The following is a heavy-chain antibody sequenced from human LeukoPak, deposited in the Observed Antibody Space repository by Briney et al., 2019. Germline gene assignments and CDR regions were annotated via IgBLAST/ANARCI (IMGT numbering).Heavy chain of an antibody. CDR3: ASGLEWLTYAFDI. D-gene: IGHD3-3*01. V-gene: IGHV4-59*01. Sequence: SETLSLTCTVSGGSISSYYWSWIRQPPGKGLEWLGHISYSGETNYNPSLKSRVTISVDTSKNHFSLNLSSVTAGDTAVYYCASGLEWLTYAFDIWGQGTMVTVSS. CDR1: GGSISSYY. CDR2: ISYSGET. J-gene: IGHJ3*02.